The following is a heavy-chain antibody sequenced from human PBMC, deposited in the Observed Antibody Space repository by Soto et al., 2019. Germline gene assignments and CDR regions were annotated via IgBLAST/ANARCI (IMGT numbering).Heavy chain of an antibody. D-gene: IGHD3-22*01. Sequence: GESLKISCKGSGYSFTSYWICWVRQMPVKGLEWMGIIYPGDSDTRYSPSFQGKVTISADKSISTAYLQWSSLKASDTAMYYCARLEIYSSGSYPFDPFGQGNLLTVYS. CDR1: GYSFTSYW. CDR3: ARLEIYSSGSYPFDP. V-gene: IGHV5-51*01. J-gene: IGHJ5*02. CDR2: IYPGDSDT.